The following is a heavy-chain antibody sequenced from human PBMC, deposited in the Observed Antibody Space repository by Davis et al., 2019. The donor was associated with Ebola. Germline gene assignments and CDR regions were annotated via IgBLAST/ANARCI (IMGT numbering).Heavy chain of an antibody. CDR1: GGSFSGYY. CDR2: INHSGST. CDR3: ARVRRGGDYFDY. Sequence: GSLRLSCAVYGGSFSGYYWSWIRQPPGKGLEWTGEINHSGSTNYNPSLKSRVTISVDTSKNQFSLKLSSVTAADTAVYYCARVRRGGDYFDYWGQGTLVTVSS. J-gene: IGHJ4*02. V-gene: IGHV4-34*01. D-gene: IGHD2-21*01.